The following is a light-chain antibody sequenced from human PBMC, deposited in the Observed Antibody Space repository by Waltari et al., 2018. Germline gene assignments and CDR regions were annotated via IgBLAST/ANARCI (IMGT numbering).Light chain of an antibody. CDR2: VNSDGSH. CDR1: SGHSSYA. J-gene: IGLJ2*01. CDR3: QTWGTGPRV. Sequence: QVVLTQSPSASASLGAPVKLTCTLSSGHSSYAIAWHQQPPEKGPRYLMKVNSDGSHNKGDGIPERFSGSSSGAERYLTISGLQSEDEADYYCQTWGTGPRVFGGGTKLTVL. V-gene: IGLV4-69*01.